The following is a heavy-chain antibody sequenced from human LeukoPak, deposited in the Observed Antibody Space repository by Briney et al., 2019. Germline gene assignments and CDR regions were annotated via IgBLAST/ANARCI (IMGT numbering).Heavy chain of an antibody. D-gene: IGHD3-16*02. CDR3: ARGRRGYDCVWGSYRPDHIDY. CDR1: GGSISSYY. V-gene: IGHV4-59*01. CDR2: IYNSGST. Sequence: PSETLSLTCTVSGGSISSYYWSWIRQPPGKGLEWIGYIYNSGSTNCNPSLKSRVTISVDTSKNQFSLKLSSVTAADTAVYYCARGRRGYDCVWGSYRPDHIDYWGQGTLVTVSS. J-gene: IGHJ4*02.